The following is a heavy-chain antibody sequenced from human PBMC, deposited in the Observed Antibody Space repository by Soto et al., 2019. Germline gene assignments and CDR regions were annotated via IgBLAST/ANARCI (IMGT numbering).Heavy chain of an antibody. D-gene: IGHD6-6*01. CDR1: GGTFSSYA. CDR2: IIPIFGTA. J-gene: IGHJ4*02. Sequence: QVQLVQSGAEVKKPGSSVKVSCKASGGTFSSYAISWVRQAPGQGIEWMGGIIPIFGTANYAQTFQGRVTITADESTGTAYMELSSLRSEDTAVYYCARRPYSSSHRPHPLDYWGQGTLVTVSS. CDR3: ARRPYSSSHRPHPLDY. V-gene: IGHV1-69*01.